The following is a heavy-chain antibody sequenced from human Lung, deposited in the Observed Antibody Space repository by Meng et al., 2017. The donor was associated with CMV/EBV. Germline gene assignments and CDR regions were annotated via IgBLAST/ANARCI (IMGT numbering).Heavy chain of an antibody. CDR3: ARSVGCSSTYCYTYTSSWYPDY. CDR2: IYDSGGT. Sequence: SETLSLXCTVSGGSINSVGYYWTWIRQHPGKGLEWIGYIYDSGGTNYNPSLQSRVTISVDTSKNQFSLKLSSVTAADTAMYYCARSVGCSSTYCYTYTSSWYPDYXGQGXLVTVSS. J-gene: IGHJ4*02. V-gene: IGHV4-31*03. CDR1: GGSINSVGYY. D-gene: IGHD6-13*01.